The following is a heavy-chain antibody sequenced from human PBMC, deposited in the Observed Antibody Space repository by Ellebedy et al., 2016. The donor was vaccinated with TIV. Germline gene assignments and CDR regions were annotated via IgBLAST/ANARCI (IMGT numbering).Heavy chain of an antibody. CDR2: IYHTGST. CDR1: GASMSHYY. J-gene: IGHJ4*02. Sequence: SETLSLXXNVSGASMSHYYWNWIRQPPGKGLEWIAYIYHTGSTDYDASLKSRVTLSIDTSKNQFSLKLSSVTPADTAVYYCAAAYCGGDCYSDYWGQGTLVTVSS. V-gene: IGHV4-59*01. CDR3: AAAYCGGDCYSDY. D-gene: IGHD2-21*02.